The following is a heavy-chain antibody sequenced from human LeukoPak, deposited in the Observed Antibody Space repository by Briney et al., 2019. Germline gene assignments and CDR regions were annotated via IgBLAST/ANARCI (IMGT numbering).Heavy chain of an antibody. D-gene: IGHD3-3*01. CDR1: GGSISSGDYY. J-gene: IGHJ5*02. Sequence: SETLSLTCTVSGGSISSGDYYWSWIRQPPGKGLEWIGYIYYSGSTYYNPSLKSRVTISVDTSKNQFSLKLSSVTAAGTAVYYCARGGTIFGVLNWFDPWGQGTLVTVSS. CDR2: IYYSGST. CDR3: ARGGTIFGVLNWFDP. V-gene: IGHV4-30-4*08.